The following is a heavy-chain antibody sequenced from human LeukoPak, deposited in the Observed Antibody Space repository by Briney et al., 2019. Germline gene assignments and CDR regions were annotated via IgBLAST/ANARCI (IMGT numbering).Heavy chain of an antibody. CDR2: IKQDGSEK. Sequence: RTGGSLRLSCAASGFTFSSYWMSWVRQAPGKGLEWVANIKQDGSEKYYVDSVKGRFTISRDNAKNSLYLQMNSLRAEDTAVYYCARGKLRYFDWPYDYWGQGTLVTVSS. CDR3: ARGKLRYFDWPYDY. CDR1: GFTFSSYW. J-gene: IGHJ4*02. D-gene: IGHD3-9*01. V-gene: IGHV3-7*04.